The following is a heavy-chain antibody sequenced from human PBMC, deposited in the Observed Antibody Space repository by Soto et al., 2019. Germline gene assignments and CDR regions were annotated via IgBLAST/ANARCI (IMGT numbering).Heavy chain of an antibody. Sequence: ASVKVSCKASGYTFTSYGISWVRQAPGQGLEWVGWISAYNGNTNYAQKLQGRVTMTTDTSTSTAYMELRSLRSDDTAVYYCARVSRFDYDIFVPDYYYYGMDVWGQGTTVTVSS. D-gene: IGHD3-9*01. CDR2: ISAYNGNT. CDR1: GYTFTSYG. CDR3: ARVSRFDYDIFVPDYYYYGMDV. V-gene: IGHV1-18*01. J-gene: IGHJ6*02.